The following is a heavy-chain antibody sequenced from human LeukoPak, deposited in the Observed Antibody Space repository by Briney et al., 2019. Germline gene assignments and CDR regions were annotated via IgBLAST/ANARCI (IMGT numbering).Heavy chain of an antibody. D-gene: IGHD2-15*01. CDR2: IYHSGST. J-gene: IGHJ5*02. Sequence: SETLSLTCAVSGASISSSYWWGWVRQPPGKGLEWIAEIYHSGSTGYNPSFKSRVTISLDKSKNQFSLTLYSVTAADTAVYYCARGGGSCSGGTCYVIWFDPWGQGTLVTVSS. CDR1: GASISSSYW. V-gene: IGHV4-4*02. CDR3: ARGGGSCSGGTCYVIWFDP.